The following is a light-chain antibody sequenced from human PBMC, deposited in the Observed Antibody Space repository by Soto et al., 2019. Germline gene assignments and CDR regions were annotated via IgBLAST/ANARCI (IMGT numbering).Light chain of an antibody. Sequence: DIQMTQSPSTLSASVGDRVTITCRASQSIRHYLAWYQQMPGKAPKLLIYGASTLQSGVPSRFSGSGSGTEFTLTISSLQPDDFATYFCQHHNSYSQTFGQGTKVEIK. V-gene: IGKV1-5*01. CDR1: QSIRHY. CDR3: QHHNSYSQT. CDR2: GAS. J-gene: IGKJ1*01.